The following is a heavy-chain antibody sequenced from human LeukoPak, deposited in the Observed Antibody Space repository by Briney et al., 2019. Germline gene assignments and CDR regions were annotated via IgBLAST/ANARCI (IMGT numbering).Heavy chain of an antibody. Sequence: SETLSLTCTVSGYSISSGYYWDWIRQPPGKGLEWIGSIYHSGSTYYNPSLKSRVTISVDTSKNQFSLKLSSVTAADTAVYYCAGGGGSVFDYWGQGTLVTVSS. CDR1: GYSISSGYY. CDR2: IYHSGST. D-gene: IGHD2-15*01. J-gene: IGHJ4*02. V-gene: IGHV4-38-2*02. CDR3: AGGGGSVFDY.